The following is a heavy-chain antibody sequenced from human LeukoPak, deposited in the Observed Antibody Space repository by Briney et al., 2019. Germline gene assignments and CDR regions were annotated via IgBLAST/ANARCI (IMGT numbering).Heavy chain of an antibody. V-gene: IGHV2-5*02. CDR1: DCARRTRGEG. CDR3: ARRNNYYNREDY. CDR2: ISCDDDK. Sequence: SGPTLFNPTPTLTLTCTFSDCARRTRGEGVGWIRQPPGKALEWLALISCDDDKRYSPSLESRLTINNDTSKNQVVLRVTNMDPGDTATYYCARRNNYYNREDYWGQGILVTVSS. J-gene: IGHJ4*02. D-gene: IGHD3-22*01.